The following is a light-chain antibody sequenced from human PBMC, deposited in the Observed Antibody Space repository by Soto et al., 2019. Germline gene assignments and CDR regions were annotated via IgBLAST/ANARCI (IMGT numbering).Light chain of an antibody. CDR2: AAS. Sequence: DIQMTHSASSLSASVGDRVTITCRPSQSISSYLNWYQQKPGKAPKLLIYAASSLQSGVPSRFSGSGSGTDFTLTISSLQPEDFATYYCQQSYSTPGTFGQGTKVDI. J-gene: IGKJ1*01. CDR1: QSISSY. V-gene: IGKV1-39*01. CDR3: QQSYSTPGT.